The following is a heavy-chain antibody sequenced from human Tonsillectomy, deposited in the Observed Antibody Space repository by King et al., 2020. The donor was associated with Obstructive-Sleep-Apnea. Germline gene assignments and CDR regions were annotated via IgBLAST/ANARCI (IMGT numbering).Heavy chain of an antibody. CDR1: GFTFSIFT. CDR3: ARDESGDY. V-gene: IGHV3-30-3*01. Sequence: VQLVESGGGVVQPGRSLRLSCAASGFTFSIFTMHWVRQAPGKGLEWVAVISDDGSNKYYSDSVKGRFTISRDNSKNTLSLQMNSLRAEDTAVYYCARDESGDYWGQGTLVTVSS. D-gene: IGHD1-26*01. J-gene: IGHJ4*02. CDR2: ISDDGSNK.